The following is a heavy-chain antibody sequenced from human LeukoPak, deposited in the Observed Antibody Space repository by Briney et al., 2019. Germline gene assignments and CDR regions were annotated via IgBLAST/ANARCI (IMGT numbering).Heavy chain of an antibody. CDR3: AKGEGFGELLYLKSDAFDI. D-gene: IGHD3-10*01. CDR2: LSGSGGST. Sequence: PGGSLRLSCAASGFTFSYAWMSWVRQPPGKGLEWVLALSGSGGSTYYPDSEKRRFTISRDNSKNTLYLQRTSLRAEDTAVYYCAKGEGFGELLYLKSDAFDIWGQGTMVTVSS. J-gene: IGHJ3*02. V-gene: IGHV3-23*01. CDR1: GFTFSYAW.